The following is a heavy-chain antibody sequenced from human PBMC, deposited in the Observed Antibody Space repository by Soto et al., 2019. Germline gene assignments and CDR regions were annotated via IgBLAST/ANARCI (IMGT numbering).Heavy chain of an antibody. CDR1: GFTFSNYA. J-gene: IGHJ4*02. CDR3: AKDRGITMVVVTVLLDY. D-gene: IGHD3-22*01. V-gene: IGHV3-23*01. Sequence: EAQLLESGGDLIQPGESLRLSCAASGFTFSNYATSWVRQAPGKGPEWISGITGTGGSTYYGRSANGRFTISRDNSKNTLYLLMNSLRAKDTAVYYCAKDRGITMVVVTVLLDYWGQGTMVTVSS. CDR2: ITGTGGST.